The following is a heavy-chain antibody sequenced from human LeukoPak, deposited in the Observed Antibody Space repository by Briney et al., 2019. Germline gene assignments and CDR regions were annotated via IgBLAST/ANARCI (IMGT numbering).Heavy chain of an antibody. CDR2: ISSSSSYI. V-gene: IGHV3-21*01. J-gene: IGHJ4*02. CDR1: GFTFSSYS. D-gene: IGHD3-22*01. CDR3: AREITYYYDSSGYYPWDY. Sequence: GGSLRLSCAASGFTFSSYSMNWVRQAPGKGLEWVSSISSSSSYIYYADSVKGRFTISRDNAKNSLYLQMNSLRAEDTAVYYCAREITYYYDSSGYYPWDYWGQGTLVTVSS.